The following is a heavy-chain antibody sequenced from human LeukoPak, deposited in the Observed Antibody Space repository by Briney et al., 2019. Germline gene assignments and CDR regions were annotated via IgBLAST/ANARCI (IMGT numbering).Heavy chain of an antibody. CDR1: GGSFSGYY. J-gene: IGHJ4*02. D-gene: IGHD2-15*01. Sequence: KPSETLSLTCAVYGGSFSGYYWSWIRQPPGKGLEWIGVINHSGSTNYNPSLKSRVTISVDTSKNQFSLKLSSVTAADTAVYYCARGCGYCSGGSCYFDYWGQGTLVTVSS. V-gene: IGHV4-34*01. CDR3: ARGCGYCSGGSCYFDY. CDR2: INHSGST.